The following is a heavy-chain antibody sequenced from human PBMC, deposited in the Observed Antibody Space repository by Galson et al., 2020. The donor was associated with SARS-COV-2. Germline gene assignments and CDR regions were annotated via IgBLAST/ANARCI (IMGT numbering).Heavy chain of an antibody. CDR2: ISWNGGSI. D-gene: IGHD1-26*01. J-gene: IGHJ6*02. Sequence: GGSLRLSCAASGFTFDDYGMSWVRQAPGKGLEWLSGISWNGGSIGHADSVKGRFTISRDNAKSSLYLQMNSLRAEDTAFYYCVRAQSPVGHYYYGLDVWGQGTTVTVSS. CDR1: GFTFDDYG. V-gene: IGHV3-20*04. CDR3: VRAQSPVGHYYYGLDV.